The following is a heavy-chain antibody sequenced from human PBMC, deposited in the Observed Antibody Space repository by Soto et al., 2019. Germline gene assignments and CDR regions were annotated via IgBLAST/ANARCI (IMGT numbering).Heavy chain of an antibody. J-gene: IGHJ3*02. CDR3: APHVSCSGGSCQYDAFAI. CDR2: VTADGGT. CDR1: GFTVSSHA. V-gene: IGHV3-23*01. D-gene: IGHD2-15*01. Sequence: EVQVLESGGGLVQPGGSLRLSCEGSGFTVSSHAMTWIRQAPGKGPEWVSTVTADGGTYYADSVKGRFAMSRDTSENTLSLKKNSLGAEDTSAYYCAPHVSCSGGSCQYDAFAIRGQGTMVTVSS.